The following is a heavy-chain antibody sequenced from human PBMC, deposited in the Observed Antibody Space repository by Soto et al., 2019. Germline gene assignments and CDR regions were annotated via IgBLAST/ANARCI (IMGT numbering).Heavy chain of an antibody. CDR2: IYSGGST. J-gene: IGHJ6*02. CDR1: GFIVSSHY. Sequence: EVQLVETGGGLIQPGGSLRLSCAASGFIVSSHYMSWVRQAPGKGLAWVSAIYSGGSTYYTASVEGRFTISRDVSKNILYLQMNSLRADDTAVYYCARDRGDCSSVSCYGSFYYGMDVWGQGTTVIVSS. V-gene: IGHV3-53*02. D-gene: IGHD2-2*01. CDR3: ARDRGDCSSVSCYGSFYYGMDV.